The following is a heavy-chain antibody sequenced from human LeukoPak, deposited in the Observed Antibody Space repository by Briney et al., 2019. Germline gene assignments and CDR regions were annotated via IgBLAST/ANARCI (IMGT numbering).Heavy chain of an antibody. D-gene: IGHD3-10*01. V-gene: IGHV3-21*01. Sequence: PGGSLRLSCAASGLTFSSYSMNWVRQAPGKGLEWVSSISSSSSYIYYADSVKGRFTISRDNAKNSLYLQMNSLRAEDTAVYYCARESDYYGSGSPHYYYYGMDVWGQGTTVTVSS. CDR3: ARESDYYGSGSPHYYYYGMDV. CDR1: GLTFSSYS. CDR2: ISSSSSYI. J-gene: IGHJ6*02.